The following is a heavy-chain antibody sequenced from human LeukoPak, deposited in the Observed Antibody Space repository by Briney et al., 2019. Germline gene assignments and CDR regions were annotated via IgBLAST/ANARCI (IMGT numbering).Heavy chain of an antibody. CDR1: GGTFSSYA. Sequence: ASVKVSCKASGGTFSSYAISWVRQAPGQGLEWMGGIIPIFGTANYAQKFQGRVTITADESTSTAYMELSSLRSEDTAVYYCARGPPEFAAGSGGPMVRGALYYFDYWGQGTLVTVSS. D-gene: IGHD3-10*01. J-gene: IGHJ4*02. CDR3: ARGPPEFAAGSGGPMVRGALYYFDY. CDR2: IIPIFGTA. V-gene: IGHV1-69*13.